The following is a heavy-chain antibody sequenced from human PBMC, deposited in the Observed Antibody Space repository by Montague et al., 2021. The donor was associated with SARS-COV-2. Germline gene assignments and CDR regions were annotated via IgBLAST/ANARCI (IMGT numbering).Heavy chain of an antibody. CDR1: GGSISSANYY. D-gene: IGHD2-2*02. CDR3: ARDPSRQPLLYPIGDYYYGMDV. Sequence: TLSLTCSVSGGSISSANYYWSWIRQHPGKGLEFIGYIYYSGSSFYNPSLKSRVTISVDTSKNQFSLKLSSVTAADTAVYYCARDPSRQPLLYPIGDYYYGMDVWGQGTTVTVSS. V-gene: IGHV4-31*03. J-gene: IGHJ6*02. CDR2: IYYSGSS.